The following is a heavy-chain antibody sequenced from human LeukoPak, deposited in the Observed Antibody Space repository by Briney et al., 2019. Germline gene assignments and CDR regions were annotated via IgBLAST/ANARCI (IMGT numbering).Heavy chain of an antibody. J-gene: IGHJ5*02. CDR2: INHSGST. V-gene: IGHV4-34*01. CDR1: GGSLSHYY. D-gene: IGHD3-10*01. CDR3: ARGPASGSNFAWFDP. Sequence: PSETLSLSCAVYGGSLSHYYWSWIRQPPGKGLEWIGEINHSGSTNYNPSLKSRVTISVDMSKNQFSLELTSVTAADTAVYYCARGPASGSNFAWFDPWGQGTLVTVSS.